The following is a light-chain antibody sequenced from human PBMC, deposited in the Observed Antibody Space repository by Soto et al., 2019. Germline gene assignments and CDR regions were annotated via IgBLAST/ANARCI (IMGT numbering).Light chain of an antibody. CDR2: VAS. CDR3: PEYNIAPRS. V-gene: IGKV1-27*01. Sequence: DIQMTQSPSSLSAYVGDRVTITCRASQGISNYLAWYQQKPGKVPKLLIYVASTLKSGVPSRFRGSGSRTELTHTTAALQLEEVATNCFPEYNIAPRSFGPWTKVEI. CDR1: QGISNY. J-gene: IGKJ1*01.